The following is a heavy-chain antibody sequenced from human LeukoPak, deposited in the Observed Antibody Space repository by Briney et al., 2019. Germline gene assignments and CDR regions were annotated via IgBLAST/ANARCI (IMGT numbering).Heavy chain of an antibody. J-gene: IGHJ4*02. CDR1: GFTFSNAW. CDR3: TTGVVMSYFDY. D-gene: IGHD3-3*01. CDR2: IKSKTDGGTT. Sequence: GGSLRLSCAASGFTFSNAWMSWVRQAPGKGLEWVGRIKSKTDGGTTDYAAPVKGRFTISRDDSKNKLYLQINILKTEDTTVYDCTTGVVMSYFDYWRQGTLVTVSS. V-gene: IGHV3-15*01.